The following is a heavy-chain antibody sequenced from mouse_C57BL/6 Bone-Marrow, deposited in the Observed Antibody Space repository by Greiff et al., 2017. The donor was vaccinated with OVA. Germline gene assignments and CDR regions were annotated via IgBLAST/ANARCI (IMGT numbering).Heavy chain of an antibody. CDR3: ARESLSMYYDYDNAMDY. CDR2: IYPGSGST. V-gene: IGHV1-55*01. Sequence: QVQLQQPGAELVKPGASVKMSCKASGYTFTSYWITWVKQRPGQGLEWIGDIYPGSGSTNYNEKFKSKATLTVDTSSSTAYMQLSSLTSEDSAVYYCARESLSMYYDYDNAMDYWGQGTSVTVSS. J-gene: IGHJ4*01. CDR1: GYTFTSYW. D-gene: IGHD2-4*01.